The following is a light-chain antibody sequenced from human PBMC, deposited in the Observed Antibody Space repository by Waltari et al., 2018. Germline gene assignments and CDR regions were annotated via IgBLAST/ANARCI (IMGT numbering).Light chain of an antibody. Sequence: DIQMTQSPSSLSASVGVSVTTTCRARQSISSDLKWYQDQPGRARRLLTYAASNLPSRVPSRFRGSGSATDFTLTSSSLPPEDVVTFYCRQSYIMPWTSGQATKVNIK. J-gene: IGKJ1*01. CDR1: QSISSD. CDR2: AAS. V-gene: IGKV1-39*01. CDR3: RQSYIMPWT.